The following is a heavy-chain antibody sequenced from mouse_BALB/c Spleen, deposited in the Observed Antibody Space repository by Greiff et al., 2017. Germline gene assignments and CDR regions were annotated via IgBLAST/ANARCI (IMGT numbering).Heavy chain of an antibody. CDR3: ARGYYGNYRYFDY. CDR2: ISSGGSYT. J-gene: IGHJ2*01. CDR1: GFTFSSYA. V-gene: IGHV5-9-4*01. Sequence: EVMLVESGGGLVKPGGSLKLSCAASGFTFSSYAMSWVRQSPEKRLEWVAEISSGGSYTYYPDTVTGRFTISRDNAKNTLYLEMSSLRSEDTAMYYCARGYYGNYRYFDYWGQGTTLTVSS. D-gene: IGHD2-1*01.